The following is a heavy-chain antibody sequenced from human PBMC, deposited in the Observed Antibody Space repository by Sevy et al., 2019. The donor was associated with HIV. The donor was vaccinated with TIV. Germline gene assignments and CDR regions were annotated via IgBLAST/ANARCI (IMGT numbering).Heavy chain of an antibody. CDR1: GFTFSSYA. J-gene: IGHJ5*02. CDR3: AKETTQYYYGSGSSHNWFDP. CDR2: ISGSGGST. V-gene: IGHV3-23*01. D-gene: IGHD3-10*01. Sequence: GGSLRLSCAASGFTFSSYAMSWVRQAPGKGLEWVSAISGSGGSTYYADSVKGRFTISRDNSKNRLYLQMNSLRAEEKAVYYCAKETTQYYYGSGSSHNWFDPWGQGTLVTVSS.